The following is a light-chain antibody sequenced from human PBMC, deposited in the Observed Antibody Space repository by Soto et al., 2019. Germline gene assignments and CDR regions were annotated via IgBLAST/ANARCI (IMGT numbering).Light chain of an antibody. CDR3: QHYHNSPE. CDR1: LSVSSSY. CDR2: EAS. J-gene: IGKJ1*01. Sequence: EIVLTQSPGTLSLSPGERATLSCRASLSVSSSYLAWYQQKPGQTPRLLIYEASTRATGIPDRFSGGGSGTDFTLTISRLEPDDCAVYYCQHYHNSPEFGQGTKVEIK. V-gene: IGKV3-20*01.